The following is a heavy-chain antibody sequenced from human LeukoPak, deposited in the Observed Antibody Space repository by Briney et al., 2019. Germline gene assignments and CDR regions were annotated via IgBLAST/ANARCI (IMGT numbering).Heavy chain of an antibody. J-gene: IGHJ4*02. CDR1: GGSISSYY. Sequence: SETLSLTCTVSGGSISSYYWSWIRQPPGKGLEWIGYIYYSGSTNYNPSLKGRVTISVDTSKNQFSLKLSSVTAADTAVYYCARGGSSILRYFDYWGQGTLVTVSS. D-gene: IGHD6-6*01. CDR3: ARGGSSILRYFDY. V-gene: IGHV4-59*01. CDR2: IYYSGST.